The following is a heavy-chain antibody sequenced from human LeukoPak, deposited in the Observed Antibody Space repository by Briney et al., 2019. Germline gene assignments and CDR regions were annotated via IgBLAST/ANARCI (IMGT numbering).Heavy chain of an antibody. D-gene: IGHD4/OR15-4a*01. CDR2: IYSGTI. CDR1: GFTVSSNS. J-gene: IGHJ4*02. CDR3: ARRAGAYSHPCDY. Sequence: PGGSLRLSCTVSGFTVSSNSMSWVRQAPGKGLEWVSFIYSGTIHYSDSVKGRFTISRDNSKNTLYLQMNSLRAEDTAAYYCARRAGAYSHPCDYWGQGTLVTVSS. V-gene: IGHV3-53*01.